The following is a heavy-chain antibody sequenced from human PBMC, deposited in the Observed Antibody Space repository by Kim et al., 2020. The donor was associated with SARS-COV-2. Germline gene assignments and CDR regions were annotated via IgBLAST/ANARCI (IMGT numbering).Heavy chain of an antibody. V-gene: IGHV3-13*01. CDR2: IGTAGDT. CDR1: GFTFSSYD. Sequence: GGSLRLSCAASGFTFSSYDMHWVRQATGKGLEWVSAIGTAGDTYYPGSVKGRFTISRENAKNSLYLQMNSLRAGDTAVYYCARGGGYYYDSSGYHPYYGMDVWGQGTTVTVSS. D-gene: IGHD3-22*01. J-gene: IGHJ6*02. CDR3: ARGGGYYYDSSGYHPYYGMDV.